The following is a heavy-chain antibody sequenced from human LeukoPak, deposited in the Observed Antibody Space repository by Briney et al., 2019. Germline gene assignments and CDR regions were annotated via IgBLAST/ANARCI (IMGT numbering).Heavy chain of an antibody. Sequence: DPGGSLRLSCAASGFTFSNYAMSWVRQAPGKGLEWVSGISGSGSSTYYADSVKGRFTISRDNSKNTLYLQMNSLRAEDTAVYYCAKDSHGSFDYWGQGTLVTVSS. CDR3: AKDSHGSFDY. CDR1: GFTFSNYA. D-gene: IGHD3-10*01. J-gene: IGHJ4*02. CDR2: ISGSGSST. V-gene: IGHV3-23*01.